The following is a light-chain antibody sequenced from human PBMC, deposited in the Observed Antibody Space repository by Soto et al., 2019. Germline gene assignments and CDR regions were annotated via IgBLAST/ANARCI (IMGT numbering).Light chain of an antibody. Sequence: ASQGISSYLAWYQQKPGKAPKLLIHKASHLESGVPPRFSGSVSRTESTLTILRSQHAGLTALPCPDLRSYPRTFGQGTRLEIK. V-gene: IGKV1-5*03. CDR1: QGISSY. CDR3: PDLRSYPRT. CDR2: KAS. J-gene: IGKJ5*01.